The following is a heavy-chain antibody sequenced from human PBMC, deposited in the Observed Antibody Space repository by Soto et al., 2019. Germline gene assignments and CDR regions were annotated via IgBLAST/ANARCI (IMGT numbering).Heavy chain of an antibody. Sequence: SETLSLTCTVSGGSISSYYWSWIRQPPGKGLEWIGYIYYSGNTKYNPSLKSRVTISVDTSKNQFSLKLSSVTAADTAVYYCARDLAATGHFDYWGQGTLVTVSS. CDR1: GGSISSYY. J-gene: IGHJ4*02. V-gene: IGHV4-59*01. D-gene: IGHD6-13*01. CDR3: ARDLAATGHFDY. CDR2: IYYSGNT.